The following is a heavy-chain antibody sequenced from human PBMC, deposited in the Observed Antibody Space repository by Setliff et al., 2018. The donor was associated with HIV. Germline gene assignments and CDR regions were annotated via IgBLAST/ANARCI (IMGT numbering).Heavy chain of an antibody. CDR3: ARVREGFLPYDAFEI. Sequence: SETLSLTCAVYGGSLSDYYWSWIRQPPGKGLEWLGEIHSSGNTNYSPSLKGRVTISVDTPKNQNSLNLKSVTAADTAVYYCARVREGFLPYDAFEIWGQGTMVTVSS. CDR2: IHSSGNT. D-gene: IGHD3-3*01. J-gene: IGHJ3*02. V-gene: IGHV4-34*01. CDR1: GGSLSDYY.